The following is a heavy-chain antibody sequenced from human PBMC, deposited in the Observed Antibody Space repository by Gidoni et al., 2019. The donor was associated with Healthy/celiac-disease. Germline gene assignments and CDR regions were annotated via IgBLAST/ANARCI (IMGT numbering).Heavy chain of an antibody. J-gene: IGHJ4*02. CDR3: AREWELLGAFDY. CDR2: IKQDGSEK. CDR1: GFTFSSYG. Sequence: EVQLVESGGGLVQPGGSLRLSCAASGFTFSSYGMSWVRQAPGKGLEWVANIKQDGSEKYYVDSVKGRFTISRDNAKNSLYLQMNSLRAEDTAVYYCAREWELLGAFDYWGQGTLVTVSS. V-gene: IGHV3-7*03. D-gene: IGHD1-26*01.